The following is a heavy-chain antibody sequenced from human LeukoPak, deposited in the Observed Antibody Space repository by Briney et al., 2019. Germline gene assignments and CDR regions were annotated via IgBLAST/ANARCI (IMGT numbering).Heavy chain of an antibody. Sequence: SETLSLTCTASGGSISSYYWSWIRQPPGKGLEWIGYIYYSGSTNYNPSLKSRVTISVDTSKNQFSLKLSSVTAADTAVYYCASHCSSTSCYGIFDYWGQGTLVTVSP. CDR3: ASHCSSTSCYGIFDY. J-gene: IGHJ4*02. D-gene: IGHD2-2*01. CDR1: GGSISSYY. CDR2: IYYSGST. V-gene: IGHV4-59*08.